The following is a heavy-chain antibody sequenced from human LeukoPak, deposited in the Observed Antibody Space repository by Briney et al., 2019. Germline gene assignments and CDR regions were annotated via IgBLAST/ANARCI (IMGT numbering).Heavy chain of an antibody. D-gene: IGHD2-21*01. CDR3: ARVPKYSRGPKIDY. V-gene: IGHV4-30-4*08. J-gene: IGHJ4*02. CDR2: IYYSGST. CDR1: GGSISSGDYY. Sequence: SETLSLTCTVSGGSISSGDYYWSWIRQPPGKGLEWIGYIYYSGSTYYNPSLKSRVTISVDTSKNQFSLKLSSVTAADTAVYYCARVPKYSRGPKIDYWGQGTLVTVSS.